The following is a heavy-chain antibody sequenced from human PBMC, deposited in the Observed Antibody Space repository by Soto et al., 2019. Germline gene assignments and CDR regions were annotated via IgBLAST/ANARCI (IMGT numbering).Heavy chain of an antibody. V-gene: IGHV1-2*02. CDR1: GYTFTDNY. CDR3: ARDFSSSADDFDY. J-gene: IGHJ4*02. Sequence: QVQLVQSGAEVKKPGASLKVSCKASGYTFTDNYIHWVRQAPGHGLEWMGWINPNTGGANYAQKVQGRVIVTRDTYITTAYMELSRLRSDDTAVYYCARDFSSSADDFDYWGQGTLVTVSS. D-gene: IGHD6-6*01. CDR2: INPNTGGA.